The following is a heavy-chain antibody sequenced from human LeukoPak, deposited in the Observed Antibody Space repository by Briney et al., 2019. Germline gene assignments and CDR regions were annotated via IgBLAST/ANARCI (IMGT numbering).Heavy chain of an antibody. CDR2: IYYSGST. D-gene: IGHD5-24*01. CDR1: GGSISSYY. Sequence: SETLSLTCTVSGGSISSYYWSWIRQPPGKGLEWIGSIYYSGSTYYNPSLKSRVTISVDTSKNQFSLKLSSVTAADTAVYYCARHGKMATITGYFDYWGQGTLVAVSS. V-gene: IGHV4-59*05. J-gene: IGHJ4*02. CDR3: ARHGKMATITGYFDY.